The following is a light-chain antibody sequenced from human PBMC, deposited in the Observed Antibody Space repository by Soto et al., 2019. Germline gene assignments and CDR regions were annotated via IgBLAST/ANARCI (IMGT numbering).Light chain of an antibody. Sequence: EILLTQSPGTLSFSPGEIATLSCRASQSVSSSYLAWYQQKPGQAPKVLIYRASSRATGIPDRFSGSGSGTDFTLTISRLEPEDFAVYYCQQYGSSPLTFGGGTKVDIK. J-gene: IGKJ4*01. V-gene: IGKV3-20*01. CDR2: RAS. CDR1: QSVSSSY. CDR3: QQYGSSPLT.